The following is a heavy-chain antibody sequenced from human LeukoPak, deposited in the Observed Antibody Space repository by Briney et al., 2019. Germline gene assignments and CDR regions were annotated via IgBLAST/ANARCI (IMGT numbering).Heavy chain of an antibody. D-gene: IGHD4-23*01. CDR1: GFTFSSYW. CDR2: INSDGSST. Sequence: PGGSLRLSCAASGFTFSSYWMHWVRQAPGKGLVWVSRINSDGSSTAYADSVKGRFTISRDNAKNTLFLQMNSLRAEDTAVYYCAKRADYGGNSYDSWGQGTLVTVAS. CDR3: AKRADYGGNSYDS. V-gene: IGHV3-74*01. J-gene: IGHJ4*02.